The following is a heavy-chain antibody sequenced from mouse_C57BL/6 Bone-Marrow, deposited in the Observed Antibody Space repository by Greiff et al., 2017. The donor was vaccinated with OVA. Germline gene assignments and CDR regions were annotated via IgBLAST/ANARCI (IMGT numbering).Heavy chain of an antibody. V-gene: IGHV5-6*01. D-gene: IGHD2-4*01. J-gene: IGHJ2*01. CDR2: ISSGGSYT. Sequence: DVQLVESGGDLVKPGGSLKLSCAASGFTFSSYGMSWVRQTPDKRLEWVATISSGGSYTYYPDSVKGRFTISRDNAKNTLYLQMSSLKSEDTAMYYCARQYYDYDVYYFDYWGQGTTLTVSS. CDR3: ARQYYDYDVYYFDY. CDR1: GFTFSSYG.